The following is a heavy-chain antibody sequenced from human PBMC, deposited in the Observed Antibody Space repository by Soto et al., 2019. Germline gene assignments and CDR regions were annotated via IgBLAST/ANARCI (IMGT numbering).Heavy chain of an antibody. CDR3: ARESPPADY. CDR2: INVGNGDT. V-gene: IGHV1-3*01. CDR1: GYSLSRNT. Sequence: ASVKVSCKTSGYSLSRNTMHWVRQAPGQRLEWMGWINVGNGDTKSSQEFQGRVTITRDTSATTAYMELSSLRSDDTAVYYCARESPPADYWGQGTPVTVSS. J-gene: IGHJ4*02.